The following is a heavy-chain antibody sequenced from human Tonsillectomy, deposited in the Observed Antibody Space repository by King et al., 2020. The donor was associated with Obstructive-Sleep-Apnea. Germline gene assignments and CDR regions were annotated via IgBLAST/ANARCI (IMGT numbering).Heavy chain of an antibody. CDR1: GFTFSGSA. J-gene: IGHJ5*02. CDR3: TRVPEGNWFDP. CDR2: IRSKANSYAT. Sequence: VQLVESGGGLVQPGGSLKLSCAASGFTFSGSAMHWARQASGKGLEWVGRIRSKANSYATAYAASVKGRFTISRDDSKNTAYLQMNSLKTEDTAVYYCTRVPEGNWFDPWGQGTLVTVSS. V-gene: IGHV3-73*02.